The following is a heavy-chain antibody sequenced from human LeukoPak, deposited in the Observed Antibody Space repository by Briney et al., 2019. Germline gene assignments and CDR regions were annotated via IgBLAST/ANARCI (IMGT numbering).Heavy chain of an antibody. CDR2: ISGSGGST. D-gene: IGHD2-8*01. Sequence: PGGSLRLSRADSGYIFSSYAMGRVRQAPGKGLEWVSTISGSGGSTYYADSVKGRFTISRDNSKNTVYLQMNSLRAEDTAVYYCAKVRSCINDVCHVDLDYWGQGTLVTVSS. CDR1: GYIFSSYA. CDR3: AKVRSCINDVCHVDLDY. J-gene: IGHJ4*02. V-gene: IGHV3-23*01.